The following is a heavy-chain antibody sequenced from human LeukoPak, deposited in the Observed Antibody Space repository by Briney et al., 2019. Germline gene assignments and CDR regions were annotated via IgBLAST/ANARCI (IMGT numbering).Heavy chain of an antibody. Sequence: PSQTLSLTCTVSGGSLSNYYWSWIRQPAGKGLEFIGRIYTSGSTNYNPSLESRVTMSIDTSKNQFSLKLNSVTAADTAVYYCARGSLAPDYWGQGTLVTVSS. CDR1: GGSLSNYY. D-gene: IGHD6-6*01. CDR3: ARGSLAPDY. V-gene: IGHV4-4*07. CDR2: IYTSGST. J-gene: IGHJ4*02.